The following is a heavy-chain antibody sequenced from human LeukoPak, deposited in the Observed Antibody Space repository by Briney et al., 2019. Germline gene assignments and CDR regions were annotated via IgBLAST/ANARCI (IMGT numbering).Heavy chain of an antibody. D-gene: IGHD2-21*01. CDR3: ARDYSGYFDY. J-gene: IGHJ4*02. CDR1: GFTFSNYN. CDR2: ISSSSSSYI. Sequence: AGGSLRVSCAASGFTFSNYNMNWVRQAPGKGLEWVSCISSSSSSYIYYADSVKGRFTISRDNAKNSLYLQMNSLRAEDTAVYYCARDYSGYFDYWGQGTLVTVSS. V-gene: IGHV3-21*01.